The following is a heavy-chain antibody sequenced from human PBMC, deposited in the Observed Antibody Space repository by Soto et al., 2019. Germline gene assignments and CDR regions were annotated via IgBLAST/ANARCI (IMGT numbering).Heavy chain of an antibody. CDR1: GGSFSDYF. CDR2: INHSGST. CDR3: ARDIAPVYS. J-gene: IGHJ4*02. V-gene: IGHV4-34*01. Sequence: SETLSLTCAVYGGSFSDYFWTWIRQPPGKGLEWIGEINHSGSTNYNPSLKSRVTISVDTSKNQFSLKLSSVTAADTAVYYCARDIAPVYSWGQGTLVTVSS. D-gene: IGHD2-21*01.